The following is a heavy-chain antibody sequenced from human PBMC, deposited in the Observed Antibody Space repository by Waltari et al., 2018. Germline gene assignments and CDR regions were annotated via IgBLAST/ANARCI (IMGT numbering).Heavy chain of an antibody. D-gene: IGHD6-13*01. V-gene: IGHV6-1*01. CDR1: GDSVPSNSAA. J-gene: IGHJ5*02. CDR2: TYYRSKWYN. CDR3: ARVLEGQQLVRGWFDP. Sequence: QVQLQQSGPGLVKPSQTLSLTCAISGDSVPSNSAAWNWIRPSPSRGLEWLGRTYYRSKWYNDYAVSVKSRITINPDTSKNQFSLQLNSVTPEDTAVYYCARVLEGQQLVRGWFDPWGQGTLVTVSS.